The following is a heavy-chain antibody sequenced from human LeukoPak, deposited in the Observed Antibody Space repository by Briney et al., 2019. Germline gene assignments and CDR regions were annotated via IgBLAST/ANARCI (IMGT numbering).Heavy chain of an antibody. V-gene: IGHV3-48*03. CDR3: ARGTGLDY. D-gene: IGHD1-14*01. Sequence: GGPLRLSCAPSGFPFSSYEMNWVRQAPGKGLEWVSYISSSGNSIYYADSVKGRFTVSRENANKSLYLHMNSLRAEDTAVYYCARGTGLDYWGQGTLVTVSS. CDR2: ISSSGNSI. J-gene: IGHJ4*02. CDR1: GFPFSSYE.